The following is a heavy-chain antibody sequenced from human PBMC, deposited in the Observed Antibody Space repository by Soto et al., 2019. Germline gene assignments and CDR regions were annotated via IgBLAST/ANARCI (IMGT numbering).Heavy chain of an antibody. J-gene: IGHJ3*02. CDR2: ISSSSSTI. V-gene: IGHV3-48*01. CDR1: VFTFSSYS. Sequence: GGSLRLSCAASVFTFSSYSMNWVRQAPGKGLEWVSYISSSSSTIYYADSVKGRFTISRDNAKNSLYLQMNSLRAEDTAVYYCARAVGRGLVPAAMSDAFDIWGQGTMVTVSS. CDR3: ARAVGRGLVPAAMSDAFDI. D-gene: IGHD2-2*01.